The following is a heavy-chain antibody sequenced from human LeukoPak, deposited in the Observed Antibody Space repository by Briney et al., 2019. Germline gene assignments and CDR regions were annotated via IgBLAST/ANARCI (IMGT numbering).Heavy chain of an antibody. J-gene: IGHJ4*02. CDR3: ASFSGSYYHY. Sequence: SETLSLTCTVSGYSISSGYYWGWIRQPPGKGLEWIGSIYHSGSTYYNPSLKSRVTISVDTSKNQSSLKLSSVTAADTAVYYCASFSGSYYHYWGQGTLVAVSS. CDR1: GYSISSGYY. D-gene: IGHD1-26*01. V-gene: IGHV4-38-2*02. CDR2: IYHSGST.